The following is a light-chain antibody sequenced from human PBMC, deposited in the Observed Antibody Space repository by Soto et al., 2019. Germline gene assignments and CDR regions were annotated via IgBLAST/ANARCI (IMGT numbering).Light chain of an antibody. CDR3: SLYTSETDYV. V-gene: IGLV2-18*01. CDR1: STDFVGYNR. J-gene: IGLJ1*01. CDR2: EVS. Sequence: SVLGQPPSVSRYPGHSVTISYTGTSTDFVGYNRVSWYQQAPGTAPKLMIYEVSKRPSGVPDRFSGSKSGNTASLTISGLQAAEEADYSCSLYTSETDYVFGTGTKVTVL.